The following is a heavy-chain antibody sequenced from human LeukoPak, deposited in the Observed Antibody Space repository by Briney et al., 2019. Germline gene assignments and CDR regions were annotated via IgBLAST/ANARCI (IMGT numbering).Heavy chain of an antibody. V-gene: IGHV1-18*01. CDR2: ISAYNGNT. Sequence: ASVKVSCKASGYTFTSYGISWVRQAPGQGLEWMGWISAYNGNTNYAQKLQGRVTMTTDTSTSTAYMELRSLRSDDTAMYYCARDAPRYYDFWSGYYLGDVGLFDPWGQGTLVTVSS. J-gene: IGHJ5*02. CDR1: GYTFTSYG. D-gene: IGHD3-3*01. CDR3: ARDAPRYYDFWSGYYLGDVGLFDP.